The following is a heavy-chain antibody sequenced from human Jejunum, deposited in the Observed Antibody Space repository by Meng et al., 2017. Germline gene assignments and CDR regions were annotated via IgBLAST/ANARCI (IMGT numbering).Heavy chain of an antibody. D-gene: IGHD1-1*01. CDR1: GFTFSSYA. CDR3: AKTHWLDY. V-gene: IGHV3-23*04. J-gene: IGHJ4*02. CDR2: ISPGGGTT. Sequence: GQLVESGGGLVQPGGSLRLSCAASGFTFSSYAMSWVRQAPGKGLEWVSTISPGGGTTYYADSVKGRFTTSRDNSMNTLSLQMNSLSADDTAVYYCAKTHWLDYWGQGTLVTVSS.